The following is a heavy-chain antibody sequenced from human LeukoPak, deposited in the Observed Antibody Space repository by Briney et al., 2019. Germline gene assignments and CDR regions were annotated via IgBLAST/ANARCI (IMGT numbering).Heavy chain of an antibody. Sequence: SETLSLTCTVSGGSISSHYWSWIRQPPGKGLEWIGYIYYSGSTNYNPSLKSRVTISVDTSKNQFSLKLSSVTAADTAVYYCARLTHYYGSGSYSGTIDYWGQGTLVTVSS. V-gene: IGHV4-59*08. CDR1: GGSISSHY. D-gene: IGHD3-10*01. CDR2: IYYSGST. CDR3: ARLTHYYGSGSYSGTIDY. J-gene: IGHJ4*02.